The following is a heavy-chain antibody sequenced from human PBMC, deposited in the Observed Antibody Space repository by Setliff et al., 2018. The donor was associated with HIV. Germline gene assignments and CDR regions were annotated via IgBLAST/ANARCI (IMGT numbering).Heavy chain of an antibody. Sequence: SETLSLTCAVSGDSISSSNWWSWVRQSPGKGLEWIGKIYHSGSTNYNPSLKSRVTISVDKSKNQFSLKLSSVTAADTAVYYCTREWTGYSSAWGQGTLVTVSS. CDR2: IYHSGST. CDR3: TREWTGYSSA. V-gene: IGHV4-4*02. J-gene: IGHJ1*01. CDR1: GDSISSSNW. D-gene: IGHD6-25*01.